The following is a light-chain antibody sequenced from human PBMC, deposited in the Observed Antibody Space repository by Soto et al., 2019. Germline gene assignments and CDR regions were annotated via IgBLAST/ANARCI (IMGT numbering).Light chain of an antibody. V-gene: IGKV3-15*01. CDR2: GAS. Sequence: EIVMTQSPATLSVFQGGRASLSCRASQSISDTLAWYQQKNGQDPRLLIYGASARVPCIPARFRGSGSGTDFTLTISSLQSEDFAVYYCQQYNNWPWTFGQGTKV. J-gene: IGKJ1*01. CDR3: QQYNNWPWT. CDR1: QSISDT.